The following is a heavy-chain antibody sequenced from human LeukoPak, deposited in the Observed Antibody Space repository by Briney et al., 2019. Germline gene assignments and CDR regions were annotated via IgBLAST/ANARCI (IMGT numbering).Heavy chain of an antibody. CDR1: GYTFTSYD. Sequence: GASVKVSCKASGYTFTSYDINWVRQATGQGLEWMGWMNPNSGNTGYAQKFQGRVTTTRNTSISTAYMELSSLRSEDTAVYYCARVWIGYCSSTSCPHLDYWGQGTLVTVSS. CDR3: ARVWIGYCSSTSCPHLDY. CDR2: MNPNSGNT. V-gene: IGHV1-8*01. J-gene: IGHJ4*02. D-gene: IGHD2-2*01.